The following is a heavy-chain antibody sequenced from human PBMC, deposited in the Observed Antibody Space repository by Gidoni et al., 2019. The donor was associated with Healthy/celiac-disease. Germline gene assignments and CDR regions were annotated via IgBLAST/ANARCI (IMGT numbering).Heavy chain of an antibody. D-gene: IGHD2-21*02. Sequence: EVQLLESGGGLVQPGGSLRLSCAASGFTFRSYAMSWFRQAPGTGLEWVSAISGSGGSTYYADSVKGRFTISRDNSKNTLYLQMNSLRAEDTAVYYCAKKVVTAIFRLGMDVWGQGTTVTVSS. CDR2: ISGSGGST. CDR1: GFTFRSYA. J-gene: IGHJ6*02. CDR3: AKKVVTAIFRLGMDV. V-gene: IGHV3-23*01.